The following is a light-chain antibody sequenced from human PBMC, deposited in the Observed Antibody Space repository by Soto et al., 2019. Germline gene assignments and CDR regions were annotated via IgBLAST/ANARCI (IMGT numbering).Light chain of an antibody. Sequence: AIRMTQSPSPFSSSTGVRVTITCRASQGISSYLAWYQQKPGKAPKLLIYAASTLQSGVPSRFSGSGSGTDFNLTISCLQSEYVATYYCQQYYNYPLTFGQGTKVEIK. CDR2: AAS. CDR1: QGISSY. J-gene: IGKJ1*01. CDR3: QQYYNYPLT. V-gene: IGKV1-8*01.